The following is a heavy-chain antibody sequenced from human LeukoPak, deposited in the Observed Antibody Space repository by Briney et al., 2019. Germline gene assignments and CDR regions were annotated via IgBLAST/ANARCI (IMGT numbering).Heavy chain of an antibody. D-gene: IGHD3-16*01. CDR1: GFTFSNYG. Sequence: QPGRSLLLSCAASGFTFSNYGMHWIRPAPGKGLGWVAVIWSDGSNKYYADSVKGRFTISRDNSKNTLYPQMNSLRAEDTAVYYCARGGELGVWDWFDPWGQGTLVTVSS. CDR3: ARGGELGVWDWFDP. J-gene: IGHJ5*02. CDR2: IWSDGSNK. V-gene: IGHV3-33*01.